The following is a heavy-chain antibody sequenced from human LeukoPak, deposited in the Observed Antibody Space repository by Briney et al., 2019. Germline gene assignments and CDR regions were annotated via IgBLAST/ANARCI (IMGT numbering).Heavy chain of an antibody. CDR3: ARTYRGVIMYDY. V-gene: IGHV1-18*04. D-gene: IGHD3-10*01. CDR1: GYTFTSYG. CDR2: ISAYNGNT. J-gene: IGHJ4*02. Sequence: GASVKVACKASGYTFTSYGSSWVRQASGQALDSLGWISAYNGNTNYAQKLQGRVTMTTDTSTSTAYMELRSLRSDDTAVYYCARTYRGVIMYDYWGQGTLVTVSS.